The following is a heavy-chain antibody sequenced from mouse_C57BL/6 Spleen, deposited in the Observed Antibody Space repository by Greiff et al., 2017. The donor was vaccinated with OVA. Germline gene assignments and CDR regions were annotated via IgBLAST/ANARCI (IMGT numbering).Heavy chain of an antibody. CDR2: ISSGGSYT. CDR1: GFTFSSYG. V-gene: IGHV5-6*01. D-gene: IGHD1-1*01. CDR3: AREVLTTVFDY. Sequence: EVMLVESGGDLVKPGGSLKLSCAASGFTFSSYGMSWVRQTPDKRLEWVATISSGGSYTYYPDSVKGRFTISSDNAKNTLYLQMSSLKSEDTAMYYCAREVLTTVFDYWGQGTTLTVSS. J-gene: IGHJ2*01.